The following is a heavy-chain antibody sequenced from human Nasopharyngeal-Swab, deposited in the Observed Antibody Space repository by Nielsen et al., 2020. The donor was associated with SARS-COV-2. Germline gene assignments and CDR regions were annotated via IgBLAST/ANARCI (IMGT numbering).Heavy chain of an antibody. CDR3: ARIQQQLPGIV. V-gene: IGHV6-1*01. J-gene: IGHJ3*01. CDR1: GDSVSNDRAA. CDR2: TWDRSKWNY. Sequence: SETLSLTCAISGDSVSNDRAAWSWIRQSPSRGLEWLGRTWDRSKWNYDYATSLSGRLTVSPDTAKNQFSLHLNSVTPDDTAVYYCARIQQQLPGIVWGQGTMVIVSS. D-gene: IGHD6-13*01.